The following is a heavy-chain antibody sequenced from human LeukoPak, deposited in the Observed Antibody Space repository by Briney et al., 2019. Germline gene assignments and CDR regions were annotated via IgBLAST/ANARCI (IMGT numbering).Heavy chain of an antibody. CDR3: ARVSTGYYPYYYYYYMDV. CDR2: IKQDGSEK. Sequence: GGSLRLSCAASGFTFSSYWMSWVRQAPGKGLEWVANIKQDGSEKYYVDSVEGRFTISRDNAKNSLYLQMDSLRAEDTAVYYCARVSTGYYPYYYYYYMDVWGKGTTVTVSS. V-gene: IGHV3-7*01. CDR1: GFTFSSYW. D-gene: IGHD3-9*01. J-gene: IGHJ6*03.